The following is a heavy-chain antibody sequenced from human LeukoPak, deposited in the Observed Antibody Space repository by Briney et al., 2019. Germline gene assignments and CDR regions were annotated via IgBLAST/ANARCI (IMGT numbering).Heavy chain of an antibody. D-gene: IGHD2-21*02. CDR2: ISGSGGST. CDR1: GFTFSNSA. V-gene: IGHV3-23*01. Sequence: GGSLRLSCAASGFTFSNSAMSWVRQAPGKGLEWVSSISGSGGSTYYAGSVKGRFTISRDNSKNTLYLQMNSLRAEDTAVYYCANQYCGSNCYSGFGYWGQGTLVTVSS. J-gene: IGHJ4*02. CDR3: ANQYCGSNCYSGFGY.